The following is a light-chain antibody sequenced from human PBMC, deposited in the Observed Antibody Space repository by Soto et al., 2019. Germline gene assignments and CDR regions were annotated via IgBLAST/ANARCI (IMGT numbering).Light chain of an antibody. V-gene: IGKV3-11*01. CDR3: QQRSNWPPEVA. Sequence: EIVLTQSPDTLSLSPGERATLSCRASQSVSSSLAWYQQKPGQAPRLLIYDASNRATGIPARFSGSGSGTDFNLTMSSLEPEDFAVYYCQQRSNWPPEVAFGPRTKVDIK. CDR2: DAS. J-gene: IGKJ3*01. CDR1: QSVSSS.